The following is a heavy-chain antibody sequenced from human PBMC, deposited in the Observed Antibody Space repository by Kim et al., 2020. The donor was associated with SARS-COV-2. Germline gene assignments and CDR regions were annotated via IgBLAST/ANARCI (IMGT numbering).Heavy chain of an antibody. D-gene: IGHD2-15*01. CDR2: ISSSSSYI. CDR1: GFTFSSYS. V-gene: IGHV3-21*01. Sequence: GGSLRLSCAASGFTFSSYSMNWVRQAPGKGLEWVSSISSSSSYIYYADSVKGRFTISRDNAKNSLYLQMNSLRAEDTAVYYCARDLYHCSGGSCAGYSYYRMDAWGQGTTVTVSS. J-gene: IGHJ6*02. CDR3: ARDLYHCSGGSCAGYSYYRMDA.